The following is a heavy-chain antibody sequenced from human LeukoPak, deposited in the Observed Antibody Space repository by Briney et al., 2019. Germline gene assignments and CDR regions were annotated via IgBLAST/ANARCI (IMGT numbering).Heavy chain of an antibody. CDR3: ARDEREMGDRWVVVVAATDY. J-gene: IGHJ4*02. CDR1: GFTFSDYY. Sequence: TGGSLRLSCAASGFTFSDYYMSWIRQAPGKGLECGSYISSSGSTIYYADSVQGRFTISRDNAKNSLYLQMNSLRAEDTAVYYCARDEREMGDRWVVVVAATDYWGQGTLVTVSS. CDR2: ISSSGSTI. V-gene: IGHV3-11*04. D-gene: IGHD2-15*01.